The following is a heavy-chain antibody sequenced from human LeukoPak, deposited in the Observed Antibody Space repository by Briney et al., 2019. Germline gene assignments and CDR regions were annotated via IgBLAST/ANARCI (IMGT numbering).Heavy chain of an antibody. J-gene: IGHJ5*02. CDR2: IKQDGSEK. D-gene: IGHD2-15*01. CDR3: AREVVVVVAATDWFDP. Sequence: GGSLRLSCAASGFTFSSYWMSWVRQAPGKGLEWVANIKQDGSEKYCVDSVKGRFTISRDNAKNSLYLQMNSLRAEDTAVYYCAREVVVVVAATDWFDPWGQGTLVTVSS. CDR1: GFTFSSYW. V-gene: IGHV3-7*01.